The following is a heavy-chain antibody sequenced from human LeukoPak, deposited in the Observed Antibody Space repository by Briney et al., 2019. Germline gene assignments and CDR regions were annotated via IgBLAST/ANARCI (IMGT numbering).Heavy chain of an antibody. CDR3: ARDAYYGSGSYPY. CDR2: INPDSGGT. Sequence: GASVKVSCKASGYTFTDYYMHWVRQAPGRGLEWMGWINPDSGGTDYAQKFQGRVTMTRDTSISTAYMELRRLRSDDTAVFYCARDAYYGSGSYPYWGQGTLVTVSS. J-gene: IGHJ4*02. V-gene: IGHV1-2*02. CDR1: GYTFTDYY. D-gene: IGHD3-10*01.